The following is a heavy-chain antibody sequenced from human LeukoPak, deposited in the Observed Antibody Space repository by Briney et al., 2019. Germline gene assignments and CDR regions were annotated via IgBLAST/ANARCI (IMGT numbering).Heavy chain of an antibody. V-gene: IGHV1-69*05. CDR3: ARGIAARPGRFDY. D-gene: IGHD6-6*01. J-gene: IGHJ4*02. CDR1: GGTFSSYA. CDR2: IIPIFGTA. Sequence: ASVKVSCKASGGTFSSYAISWVRQAPGQGLEWMGGIIPIFGTANYAQKFHGRVTITTDESTSTAYMELSSLRSEDTAVYYCARGIAARPGRFDYWGQGTLVTVSS.